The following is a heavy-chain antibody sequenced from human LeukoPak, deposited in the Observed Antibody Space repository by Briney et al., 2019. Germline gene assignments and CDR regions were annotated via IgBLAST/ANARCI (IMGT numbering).Heavy chain of an antibody. J-gene: IGHJ4*02. V-gene: IGHV3-13*01. CDR3: ARVGSSWSDFDY. Sequence: GRCLRLSCAASGFTFSSYDMHWVRQATGKGLEWVSAIGTAGDTYYPGSVKGRFTISRENAKNSLYLQMNSLRAGDTAVYYCARVGSSWSDFDYWGQGTLVTVSS. CDR1: GFTFSSYD. CDR2: IGTAGDT. D-gene: IGHD6-13*01.